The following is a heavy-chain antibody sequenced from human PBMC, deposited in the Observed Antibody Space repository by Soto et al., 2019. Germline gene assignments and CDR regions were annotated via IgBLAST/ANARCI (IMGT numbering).Heavy chain of an antibody. D-gene: IGHD1-7*01. CDR3: VTAGPELYYYYYGMDV. CDR2: IKSKSDGETT. Sequence: GGSLRLSCAASGFTFREAWMSWVRQAPGKGLEWVGRIKSKSDGETTDYAAPVKGRFTISRDDSEKTLHLQMNSLKAEDSAIYYCVTAGPELYYYYYGMDVWGQGTTVTVSS. CDR1: GFTFREAW. J-gene: IGHJ6*02. V-gene: IGHV3-15*01.